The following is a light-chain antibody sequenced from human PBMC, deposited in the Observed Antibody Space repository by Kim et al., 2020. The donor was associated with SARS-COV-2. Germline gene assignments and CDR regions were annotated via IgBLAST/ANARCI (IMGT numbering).Light chain of an antibody. CDR1: SLRNYY. CDR3: KSRDSSGDHVL. J-gene: IGLJ2*01. CDR2: GKN. Sequence: SSELTQDPAVSVALGQTVRITCQGDSLRNYYASWYQQKPGQAPVLVVYGKNYRPSRIPDRFSGSSSGDTTSLTITGAQAEDEADYYCKSRDSSGDHVLFG. V-gene: IGLV3-19*01.